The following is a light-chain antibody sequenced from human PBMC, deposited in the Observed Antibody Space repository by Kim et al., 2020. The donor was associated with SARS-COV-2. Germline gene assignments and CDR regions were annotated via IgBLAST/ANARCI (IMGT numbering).Light chain of an antibody. Sequence: QSALTQPPSASGSPGQSVTISCTGTSSDVGGSNYVSWYQQHPGKAPKLMIYEVNKRPSGVPDRFSGSKSGNTASLTVSGLQAEDEADYYCSSFAGSNNVFGTGTKVTVL. V-gene: IGLV2-8*01. CDR3: SSFAGSNNV. CDR2: EVN. CDR1: SSDVGGSNY. J-gene: IGLJ1*01.